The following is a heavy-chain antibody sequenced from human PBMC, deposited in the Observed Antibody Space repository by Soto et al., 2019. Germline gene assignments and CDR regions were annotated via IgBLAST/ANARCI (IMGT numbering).Heavy chain of an antibody. CDR2: ISRDGRIT. CDR1: GFNFMSYA. V-gene: IGHV3-64*04. D-gene: IGHD5-18*01. CDR3: AKVMVKNWFDP. Sequence: GGSLRLSCSVSGFNFMSYAMHWVRRAPGRRLEHVSAISRDGRITYYAASVNDRFTITRDNSKNTLYLQMNSLRADDTAVYYCAKVMVKNWFDPWGQGTLVNVSS. J-gene: IGHJ5*02.